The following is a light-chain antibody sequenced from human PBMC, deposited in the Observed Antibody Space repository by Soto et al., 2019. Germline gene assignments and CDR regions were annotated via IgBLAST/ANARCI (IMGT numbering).Light chain of an antibody. V-gene: IGKV3-15*01. Sequence: ETVMTQSPATLSVSPGERPTLSCRASQSVSSNLAWYQQKPGQAPRLLIYDASTRATGIPARISGRGSGTEFTLTITSLQSEDFAVYYCQQYNTWPLTFGPGTKVDIK. CDR2: DAS. CDR3: QQYNTWPLT. J-gene: IGKJ3*01. CDR1: QSVSSN.